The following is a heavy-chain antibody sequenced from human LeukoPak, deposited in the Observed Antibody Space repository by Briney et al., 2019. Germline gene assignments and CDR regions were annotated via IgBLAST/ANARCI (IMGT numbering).Heavy chain of an antibody. J-gene: IGHJ5*02. Sequence: GASVTVSCKPSGGTFLSHTFSWVRQAPGQGLEWMGQITPVINTANYAQTFQGRVSIYADKSTTTVYMDLSGLRPDDTAVYYCARVNLRGSNYNWFDPWGQGTRVTVSS. CDR1: GGTFLSHT. CDR2: ITPVINTA. D-gene: IGHD3-10*01. V-gene: IGHV1-69*08. CDR3: ARVNLRGSNYNWFDP.